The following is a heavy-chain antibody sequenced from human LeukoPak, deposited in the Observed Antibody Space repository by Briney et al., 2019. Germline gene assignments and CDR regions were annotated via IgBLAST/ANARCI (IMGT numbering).Heavy chain of an antibody. J-gene: IGHJ4*02. CDR2: MNPDSGNT. CDR3: ARARGLRYYFDY. Sequence: GASVKVSCKASGYTFTSYDINWVRQATGQGLEWMGWMNPDSGNTGYAQKFQGRVTITRNTSISTAYMELSSLRSEDTAVYYCARARGLRYYFDYWGQGTLVTVSS. D-gene: IGHD4-17*01. V-gene: IGHV1-8*03. CDR1: GYTFTSYD.